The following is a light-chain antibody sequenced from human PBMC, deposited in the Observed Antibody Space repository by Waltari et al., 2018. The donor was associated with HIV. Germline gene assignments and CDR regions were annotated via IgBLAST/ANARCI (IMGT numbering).Light chain of an antibody. J-gene: IGKJ2*01. Sequence: DIQMTQSPSTLPASVGDRVTITCRASQSISYWLAWYQQKPGRAPKLLIHKASSLESGVPSRFSGSGSGTEFTLTISSLQPDDFATYYCQQSNSYSYTFGQGTKLEIK. CDR1: QSISYW. CDR2: KAS. CDR3: QQSNSYSYT. V-gene: IGKV1-5*03.